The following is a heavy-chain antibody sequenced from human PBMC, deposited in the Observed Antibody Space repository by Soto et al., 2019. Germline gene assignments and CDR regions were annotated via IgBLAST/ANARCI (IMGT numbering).Heavy chain of an antibody. CDR2: IYWDDDN. CDR3: GRYVSASPPGWFDP. CDR1: GFSLSTSGEA. D-gene: IGHD3-10*01. V-gene: IGHV2-5*02. J-gene: IGHJ5*02. Sequence: QITLKESGPALVKPPQTLTLTCTFSGFSLSTSGEAVGWIRQPPGEALEWLALIYWDDDNRYNPTLKTRLTIATTSTKNPALQTLTNMDPVETATYCGGRYVSASPPGWFDPRGQGILVTVSS.